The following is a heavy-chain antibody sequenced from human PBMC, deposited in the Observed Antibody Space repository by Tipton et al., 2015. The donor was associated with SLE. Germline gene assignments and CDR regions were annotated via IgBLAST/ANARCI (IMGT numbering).Heavy chain of an antibody. CDR1: GGSISSGGYY. CDR2: INHSGST. V-gene: IGHV4-39*07. D-gene: IGHD3-16*01. CDR3: ARGGGFDP. Sequence: LRLSCTVSGGSISSGGYYWSWIRQPPGKGLEWIGEINHSGSTNYNPSLKSRVTISVDTSKNQFSLKLSPVTAADTAVYYCARGGGFDPWGQGTLVTVSS. J-gene: IGHJ5*02.